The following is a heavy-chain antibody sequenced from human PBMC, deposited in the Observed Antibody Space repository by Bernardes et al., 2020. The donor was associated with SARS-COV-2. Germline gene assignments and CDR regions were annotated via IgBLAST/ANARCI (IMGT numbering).Heavy chain of an antibody. V-gene: IGHV4-34*01. CDR1: GGSFRGSY. J-gene: IGHJ3*02. CDR2: INHSGSS. Sequence: SDTLTLTCAVYGGSFRGSYWSWIRQTPGQGLAWIGEINHSGSSNYNPSLKSRVTISVDTTKNQFSLKLSSVTAADTAVYYCAREGPYGNYDDAFDIWGQGTMITVSS. D-gene: IGHD4-17*01. CDR3: AREGPYGNYDDAFDI.